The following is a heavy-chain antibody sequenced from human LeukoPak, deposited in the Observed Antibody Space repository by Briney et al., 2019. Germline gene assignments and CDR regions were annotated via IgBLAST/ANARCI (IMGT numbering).Heavy chain of an antibody. V-gene: IGHV3-23*01. D-gene: IGHD6-19*01. CDR2: ISDSGGST. CDR3: GKDQSSQWLVAPADY. Sequence: QAGGSLRLSCVASGFTFSRYGMSWVRQAPGKGLEWVSGISDSGGSTYYTDSVKGRFTISRDNSKNTLYLQMNSLTAEDTAVYYCGKDQSSQWLVAPADYWGQGILVTVSS. J-gene: IGHJ4*02. CDR1: GFTFSRYG.